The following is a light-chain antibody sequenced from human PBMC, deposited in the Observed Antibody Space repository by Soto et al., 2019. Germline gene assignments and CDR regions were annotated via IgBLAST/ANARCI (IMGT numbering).Light chain of an antibody. Sequence: SVLTQPAPVSGSPGQSITISCTGTSSDVGGYNYVSWYQHHPGKAPKLMIYDVSNRPSGVSNRFSGSKSGNTASLTISGLQPEDEADYYCCSYTTSNTRQIVFGTGTKVTVL. CDR1: SSDVGGYNY. J-gene: IGLJ1*01. V-gene: IGLV2-14*03. CDR3: CSYTTSNTRQIV. CDR2: DVS.